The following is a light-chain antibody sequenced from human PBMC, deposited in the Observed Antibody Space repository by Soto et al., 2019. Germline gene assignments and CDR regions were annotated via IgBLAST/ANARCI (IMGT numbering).Light chain of an antibody. CDR3: QQSYSTLIT. V-gene: IGKV1-39*01. CDR1: QSISSW. Sequence: DIQMTQSPSTLSASVGDRVTITCRASQSISSWLAWYQQKPGRAPKLLIYAASSLQSGVPSRFSGSGSGTDFTLTISSLQPEDFATYYCQQSYSTLITFGQGTRLEIK. J-gene: IGKJ5*01. CDR2: AAS.